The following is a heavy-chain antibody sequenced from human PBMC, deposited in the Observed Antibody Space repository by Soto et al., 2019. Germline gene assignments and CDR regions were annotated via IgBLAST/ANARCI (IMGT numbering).Heavy chain of an antibody. V-gene: IGHV3-74*01. D-gene: IGHD2-2*01. J-gene: IGHJ6*02. Sequence: GGSLRLSCAASGFTFSSNWMHWVRRVPGRGLLWVSRINPDSSEIDYADSVKGRFTVSRDNAKNTLWLQMNSLRAEDTAVYYCVRDTGGYQLPGGFGYYYYGMDVWGQGPNVTVSS. CDR1: GFTFSSNW. CDR2: INPDSSEI. CDR3: VRDTGGYQLPGGFGYYYYGMDV.